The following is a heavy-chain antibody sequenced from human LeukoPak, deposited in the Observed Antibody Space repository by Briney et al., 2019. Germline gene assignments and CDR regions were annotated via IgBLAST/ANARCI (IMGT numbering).Heavy chain of an antibody. D-gene: IGHD4-17*01. Sequence: GGSLRLSCTASGFTFGDYAMSWFRQAPGKGLESVGFIRTKAYGGTTEYAASVKGRFTISRDDSKSIAYLQMNSLKTEDTAVYYCTGDPYGDYARYFDYWGQGTLVTVSS. CDR2: IRTKAYGGTT. CDR1: GFTFGDYA. CDR3: TGDPYGDYARYFDY. J-gene: IGHJ4*02. V-gene: IGHV3-49*03.